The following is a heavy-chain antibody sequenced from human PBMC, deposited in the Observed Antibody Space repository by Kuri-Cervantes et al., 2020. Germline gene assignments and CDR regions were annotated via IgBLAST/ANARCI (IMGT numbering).Heavy chain of an antibody. Sequence: SVKVSCKASGGTFSSYAISWVRQAPGQGLEWMGGITPIFGTANYAQKFQGRVTITADESTSTAHMELSSLRSEDTAVYYCARDSPDYYGAGSLPPHPGYYGMDVWGQGTTVTVSS. V-gene: IGHV1-69*01. CDR2: ITPIFGTA. CDR3: ARDSPDYYGAGSLPPHPGYYGMDV. CDR1: GGTFSSYA. J-gene: IGHJ6*02. D-gene: IGHD3-10*01.